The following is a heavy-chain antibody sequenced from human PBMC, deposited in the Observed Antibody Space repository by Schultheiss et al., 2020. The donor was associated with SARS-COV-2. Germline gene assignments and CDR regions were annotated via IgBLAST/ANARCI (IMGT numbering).Heavy chain of an antibody. Sequence: ESLKISCAASGFTFDDYGMSWIRQHPGKGLEWIGYIYYSGSTNYNPSLKSRVTISVDTSKNQFSLKLSSVTAADTAVYYCARSDGWRHQNPFDYWGQGTLVTVSS. CDR3: ARSDGWRHQNPFDY. J-gene: IGHJ4*02. CDR1: GFTFDDYG. V-gene: IGHV4-59*01. CDR2: IYYSGST. D-gene: IGHD2-15*01.